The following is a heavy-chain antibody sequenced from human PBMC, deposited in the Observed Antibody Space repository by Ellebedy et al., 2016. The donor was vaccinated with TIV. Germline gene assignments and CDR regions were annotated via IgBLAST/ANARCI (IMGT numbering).Heavy chain of an antibody. J-gene: IGHJ4*02. V-gene: IGHV3-23*01. CDR2: FFSYDGST. D-gene: IGHD6-19*01. CDR1: GFTFSNYA. Sequence: PGGSLRLSCAASGFTFSNYAMSWVRQAPGKGLEWVSDFFSYDGSTHYADSVKGRFTISRDNSKNTLYLQMSSLRAEDMAIYYCAKPPEQWLIHTGLDSWGQGTLVTVAS. CDR3: AKPPEQWLIHTGLDS.